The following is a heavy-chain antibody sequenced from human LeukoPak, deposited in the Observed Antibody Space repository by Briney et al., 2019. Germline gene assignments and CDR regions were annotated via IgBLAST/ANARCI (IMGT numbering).Heavy chain of an antibody. J-gene: IGHJ4*01. CDR2: IYSSGTT. CDR3: ARVGGVPAAHFDS. V-gene: IGHV3-53*01. Sequence: GGSLRLSCAASGFNVRTKYMSWVRQAPGKGLEWVSLIYSSGTTYYADSVQGRFTISRDNSKNSLYLEMNSLRAEDTAVSYCARVGGVPAAHFDSWGHGTLVTVSS. CDR1: GFNVRTKY. D-gene: IGHD2-2*01.